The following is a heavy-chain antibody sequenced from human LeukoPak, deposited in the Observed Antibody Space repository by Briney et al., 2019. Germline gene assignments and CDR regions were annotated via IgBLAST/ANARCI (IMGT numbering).Heavy chain of an antibody. V-gene: IGHV1-18*01. CDR2: VSTYNDNT. Sequence: EASVKVSCKASGYMFTTYGISWVRQAPGQGLEWMGWVSTYNDNTNYAQKFQGWVTMTRDSSIRTAYMELHNLRSNDTAVYYCAREGLFWFGDNLSWLDPWGQGTLVTVSS. CDR1: GYMFTTYG. D-gene: IGHD3-10*01. CDR3: AREGLFWFGDNLSWLDP. J-gene: IGHJ5*02.